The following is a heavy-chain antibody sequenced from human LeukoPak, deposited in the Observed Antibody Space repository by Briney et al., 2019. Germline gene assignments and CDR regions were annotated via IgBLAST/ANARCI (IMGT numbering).Heavy chain of an antibody. D-gene: IGHD2-15*01. CDR2: INHSGRT. Sequence: PSETLSLTCAVYGGSFSGYFWSWIRQPPGKGLEWIGEINHSGRTNYNPSLKSRVTISVDTSKNQFSLKLSSVTAADTAVYYCVRIDDYWGQGTLVTLSS. CDR3: VRIDDY. V-gene: IGHV4-34*01. J-gene: IGHJ4*02. CDR1: GGSFSGYF.